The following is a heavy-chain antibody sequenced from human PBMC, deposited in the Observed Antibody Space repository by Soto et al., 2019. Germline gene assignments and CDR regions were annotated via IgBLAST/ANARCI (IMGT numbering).Heavy chain of an antibody. J-gene: IGHJ4*02. V-gene: IGHV1-3*01. CDR1: GYTFTSYA. CDR3: ARDLGSGSYRFVDY. Sequence: GASVKVSCKASGYTFTSYAMHWVRQAPGQRLEWMGWINADNGNTNYAQKLQGRVTMTTDTSTSTAYMELRSLRSDDTAVYYCARDLGSGSYRFVDYWGQGTLVTVSS. D-gene: IGHD1-26*01. CDR2: INADNGNT.